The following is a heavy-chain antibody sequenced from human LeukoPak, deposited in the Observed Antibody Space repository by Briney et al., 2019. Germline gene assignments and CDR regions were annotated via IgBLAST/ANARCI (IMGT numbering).Heavy chain of an antibody. CDR2: INHSGST. CDR1: GGSFSGYY. D-gene: IGHD3-10*01. V-gene: IGHV4-34*01. CDR3: ARGGALWFGELSRKYYFDY. Sequence: SETLSLTCAVYGGSFSGYYWSWIRQPPGKGLEWIGEINHSGSTNYNPSLKSRVTISVDTSKNQFSLRLSSVTAADTAVYYCARGGALWFGELSRKYYFDYWGQGTLVTVSS. J-gene: IGHJ4*02.